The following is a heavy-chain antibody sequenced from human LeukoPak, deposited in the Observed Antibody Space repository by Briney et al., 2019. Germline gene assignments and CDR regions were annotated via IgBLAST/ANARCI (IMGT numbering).Heavy chain of an antibody. CDR2: IYYSGST. J-gene: IGHJ6*03. CDR3: ARLPYCSSTSCYRSYYMDV. D-gene: IGHD2-2*01. V-gene: IGHV4-39*01. CDR1: GGSISSSSYY. Sequence: SETLSLTCTVSGGSISSSSYYWGWIRQPPGKGLEWIGSIYYSGSTYYNPSLKSRVTISVDTSKNQFSLKLSSVTAADTAVYYCARLPYCSSTSCYRSYYMDVWGKGTTVTVSS.